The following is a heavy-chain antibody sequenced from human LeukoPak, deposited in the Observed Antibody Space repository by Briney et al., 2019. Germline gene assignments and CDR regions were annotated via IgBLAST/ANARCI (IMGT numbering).Heavy chain of an antibody. J-gene: IGHJ6*02. V-gene: IGHV1-69*04. Sequence: ASVKVSCKASGGTFSSYAISWVRQAPGQGLEWMGRIIPILGIANYAQKFQGRVTITADKSTSTAYMELSSLRSEDTAVYYCAAELYYDFWSGYPNYGMDVWGQGTTVTVSS. CDR2: IIPILGIA. CDR1: GGTFSSYA. CDR3: AAELYYDFWSGYPNYGMDV. D-gene: IGHD3-3*01.